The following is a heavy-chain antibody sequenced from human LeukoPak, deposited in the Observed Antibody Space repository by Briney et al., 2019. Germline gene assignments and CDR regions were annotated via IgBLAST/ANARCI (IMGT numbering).Heavy chain of an antibody. CDR3: ARDGVTITYYFDY. CDR2: INSDGSST. CDR1: GFTFSSYA. D-gene: IGHD4-23*01. Sequence: PGGSLRLSCAASGFTFSSYAMSWVRQAPGKGLEWVSRINSDGSSTSYADSVKGRFTISRDNAKNTLYLQMNSLRVEDTAVYYCARDGVTITYYFDYWGQGTLVTVSS. V-gene: IGHV3-74*01. J-gene: IGHJ4*02.